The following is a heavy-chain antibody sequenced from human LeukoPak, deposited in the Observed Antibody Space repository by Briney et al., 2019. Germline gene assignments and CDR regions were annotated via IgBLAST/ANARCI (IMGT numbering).Heavy chain of an antibody. Sequence: SGGSLRLSCAAPGFTFSSYAMSWVRQAPGKGLEWVSAISGSGGSTYYADSVKGRFTISRDNSKNTLYLQMNSLRAEDTAVYYCAKVGQWLVRRVVSYFDYWGQGTLVTVSS. J-gene: IGHJ4*02. V-gene: IGHV3-23*01. CDR2: ISGSGGST. D-gene: IGHD6-19*01. CDR1: GFTFSSYA. CDR3: AKVGQWLVRRVVSYFDY.